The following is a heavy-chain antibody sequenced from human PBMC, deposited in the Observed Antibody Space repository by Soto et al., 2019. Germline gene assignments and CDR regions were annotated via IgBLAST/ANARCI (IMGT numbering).Heavy chain of an antibody. Sequence: ASVKVSCKASGGTFSSYAISWVRQAPGQGLEWMGGIIPIFGTANYAQKFQGRVTITADESTSTAYMELSSLRSEDTAVYYCARGLTVAGEFDYWGQGTLVTVSS. D-gene: IGHD6-19*01. CDR1: GGTFSSYA. J-gene: IGHJ4*02. CDR2: IIPIFGTA. CDR3: ARGLTVAGEFDY. V-gene: IGHV1-69*13.